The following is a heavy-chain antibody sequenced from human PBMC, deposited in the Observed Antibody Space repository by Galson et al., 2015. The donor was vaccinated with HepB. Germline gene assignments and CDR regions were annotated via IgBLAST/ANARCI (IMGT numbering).Heavy chain of an antibody. D-gene: IGHD5-12*01. V-gene: IGHV3-48*02. CDR3: AKNGDMVATIFAY. J-gene: IGHJ4*02. Sequence: IYYADSVKGRFTISRDNAKNLVFLQMNSLRDEDTALYYYAKNGDMVATIFAYWGQGALVTVSS. CDR2: I.